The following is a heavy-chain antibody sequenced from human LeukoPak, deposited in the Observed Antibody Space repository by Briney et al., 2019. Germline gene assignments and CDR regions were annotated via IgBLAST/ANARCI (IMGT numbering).Heavy chain of an antibody. CDR3: ARAGIVATSFFDY. V-gene: IGHV4-59*01. D-gene: IGHD5-12*01. Sequence: SETLSLTCTVSGGSISSYYWSWIRQPPGKGLEWTGYIYYSGSTNYNPSLKSRVTISVDTSKNQFSLKLSSVTAADTAVYYCARAGIVATSFFDYWGQGTLVTVSS. CDR2: IYYSGST. CDR1: GGSISSYY. J-gene: IGHJ4*02.